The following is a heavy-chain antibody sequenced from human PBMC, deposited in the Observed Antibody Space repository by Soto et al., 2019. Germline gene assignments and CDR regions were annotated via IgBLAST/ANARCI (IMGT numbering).Heavy chain of an antibody. V-gene: IGHV1-18*01. D-gene: IGHD6-19*01. J-gene: IGHJ6*02. CDR1: GYTFTSYG. CDR2: ISAYNGNT. CDR3: ARDGAVAGIRYYYYGMDV. Sequence: ASVKVSCKASGYTFTSYGISWVRQAPGQGLEWMGWISAYNGNTNYAQKLQGRVTMTTDTSTSTAYMELRSLRSDDTAVYYCARDGAVAGIRYYYYGMDVWGQGTTVTSP.